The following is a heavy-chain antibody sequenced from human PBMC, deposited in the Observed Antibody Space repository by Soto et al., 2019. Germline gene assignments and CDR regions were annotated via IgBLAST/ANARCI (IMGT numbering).Heavy chain of an antibody. V-gene: IGHV3-30*18. J-gene: IGHJ4*02. CDR1: GFTFSSYG. CDR3: AKDPYYYDSSGYYYN. CDR2: ISYDGSNK. D-gene: IGHD3-22*01. Sequence: PGGSLRLSCAASGFTFSSYGMHWVRQAPGKGLEWVAVISYDGSNKYYADSVKGRFTISRDNSKNTLYLQMNSLRAEDTAVYYCAKDPYYYDSSGYYYNWGQGTLVTVSS.